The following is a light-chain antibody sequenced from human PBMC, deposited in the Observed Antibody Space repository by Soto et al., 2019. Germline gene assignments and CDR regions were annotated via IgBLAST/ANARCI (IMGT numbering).Light chain of an antibody. V-gene: IGKV3-20*01. CDR3: QQYGSSPPKT. CDR1: QSVSSSY. J-gene: IGKJ1*01. Sequence: EIVLTQSPGTLSLSPGEIATLSCRASQSVSSSYLAWYQQKPGQAPRLLIYGASSRATGIPDRFSGSGSGTDFTLTISRLEPEDFAVYYCQQYGSSPPKTFGQGTKVDI. CDR2: GAS.